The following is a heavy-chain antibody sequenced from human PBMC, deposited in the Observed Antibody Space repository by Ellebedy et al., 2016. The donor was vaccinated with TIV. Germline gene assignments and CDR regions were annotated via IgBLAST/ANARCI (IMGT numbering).Heavy chain of an antibody. CDR2: MFHSGST. V-gene: IGHV4-38-2*02. CDR1: GSSISSGYY. Sequence: SETLSLTXSVSGSSISSGYYWGWIRQPPGKGLEWIGSMFHSGSTYYNPSLRSRVTISVDTTKNHWSLRLRSVTAADTAVYFCARALSRGWYLFDYWGQGILVSVSS. D-gene: IGHD6-19*01. J-gene: IGHJ4*02. CDR3: ARALSRGWYLFDY.